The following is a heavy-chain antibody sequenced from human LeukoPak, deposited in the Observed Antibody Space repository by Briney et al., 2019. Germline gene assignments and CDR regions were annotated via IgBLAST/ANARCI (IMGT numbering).Heavy chain of an antibody. CDR3: TRDTGTTGEVKFDP. CDR1: GGSFSGYY. Sequence: SETLSLTCAVYGGSFSGYYWSWIRQPPGKGLEWIGEINHSGSANYNPSLKSRVTISVDTSKNQFSLKLSSVTAADTAVYYCTRDTGTTGEVKFDPWGQGTLVTVSS. V-gene: IGHV4-34*01. CDR2: INHSGSA. J-gene: IGHJ5*02. D-gene: IGHD4-17*01.